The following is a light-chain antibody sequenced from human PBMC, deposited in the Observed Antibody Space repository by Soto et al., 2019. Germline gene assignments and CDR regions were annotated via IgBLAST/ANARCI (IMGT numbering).Light chain of an antibody. CDR2: GAS. CDR3: QQYNNWRT. CDR1: QSVSSN. V-gene: IGKV3-15*01. J-gene: IGKJ4*01. Sequence: EIVMTQSPATLSVSPGERATLSCRASQSVSSNLAWYQQKPGQAPRLLIYGASTRATGIPARFSGSGSGTEFPLTISSLQSEDFAVYYCQQYNNWRTFGGGTKVEIK.